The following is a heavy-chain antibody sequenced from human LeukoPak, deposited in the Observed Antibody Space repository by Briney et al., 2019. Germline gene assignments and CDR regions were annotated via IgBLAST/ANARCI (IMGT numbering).Heavy chain of an antibody. V-gene: IGHV3-30*18. D-gene: IGHD6-19*01. J-gene: IGHJ4*02. CDR1: GFTFSSYG. Sequence: GGCLRLSCAASGFTFSSYGMHWVRQAPGKGLEWVAVISYDGSNKYYADSVKGRFTICRDNSKNTLYLQMNSLRAEDTAVYYCANRKQWLSYWGQGTLVTVSS. CDR2: ISYDGSNK. CDR3: ANRKQWLSY.